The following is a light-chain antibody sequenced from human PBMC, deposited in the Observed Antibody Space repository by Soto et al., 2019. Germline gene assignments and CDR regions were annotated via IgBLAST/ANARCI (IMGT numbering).Light chain of an antibody. J-gene: IGKJ1*01. CDR3: QQRSNWPRT. CDR2: DAS. CDR1: QHIRSH. Sequence: VMTQSPAALSSSPNESQTISCQASQHIRSHLAWYQQKTGQTPRLLIYDASNRAIGMPARFSGSGSGTDFTLFISSLEPEDFAIYYCQQRSNWPRTFGQGTKVDI. V-gene: IGKV3-11*01.